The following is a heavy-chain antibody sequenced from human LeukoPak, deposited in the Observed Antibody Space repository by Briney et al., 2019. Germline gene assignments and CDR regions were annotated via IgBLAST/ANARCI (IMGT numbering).Heavy chain of an antibody. D-gene: IGHD6-13*01. Sequence: SETLSLTCAVSGHSITNPNWWSWVRQPPGKGLEWIGEIYHSGSTKYNPSLKSRVTISVDTSKNQFSLKLSSVTAADTAVYYCASGRRIAAAGRFWYFDLWGRGTLVTVSS. CDR3: ASGRRIAAAGRFWYFDL. V-gene: IGHV4-4*02. CDR1: GHSITNPNW. J-gene: IGHJ2*01. CDR2: IYHSGST.